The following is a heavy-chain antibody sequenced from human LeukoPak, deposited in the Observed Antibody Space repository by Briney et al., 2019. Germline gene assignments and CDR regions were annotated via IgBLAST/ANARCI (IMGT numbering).Heavy chain of an antibody. J-gene: IGHJ4*02. CDR3: ARSLTRNAY. D-gene: IGHD3-9*01. CDR2: IKEDGSEK. V-gene: IGHV3-7*01. Sequence: GGSLRLSCSASGFAFGSCWMNWVRQAPGKGLEWVANIKEDGSEKYYVDSVKGRFTISRDNAKNSLYLQMNSLRAEDTAVYYCARSLTRNAYWGQGTLVTVSS. CDR1: GFAFGSCW.